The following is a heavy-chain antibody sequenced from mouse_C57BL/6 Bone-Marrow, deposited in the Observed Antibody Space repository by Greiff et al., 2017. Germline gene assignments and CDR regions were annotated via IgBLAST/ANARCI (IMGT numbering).Heavy chain of an antibody. D-gene: IGHD1-1*01. Sequence: QVHVKQSGAELARPGASVKLSCKASGYTFTSYGISWVKQRTEQGLEWIGEIYPRSGNTYYNEKFKGKATLTADKSSSTAYMELRSLTSEDSAVYFCAIPLYYYGSPFDYWGQGTTLTVSS. CDR1: GYTFTSYG. J-gene: IGHJ2*01. CDR2: IYPRSGNT. V-gene: IGHV1-81*01. CDR3: AIPLYYYGSPFDY.